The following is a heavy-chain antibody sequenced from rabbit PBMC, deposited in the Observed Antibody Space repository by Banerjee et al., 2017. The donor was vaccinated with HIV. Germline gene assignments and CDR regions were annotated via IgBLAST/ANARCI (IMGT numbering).Heavy chain of an antibody. CDR3: VRGDGYYQRNL. D-gene: IGHD3-1*01. CDR1: GFSFSASW. CDR2: INTGSGST. J-gene: IGHJ4*01. Sequence: SLGGSGGGLANPEDSLTSPGKAPGFSFSASWMSWVRQAPGKGLEWIGYINTGSGSTYYASWAKGRFTISKTSSTTVTLQMTSLTAADTATYFCVRGDGYYQRNLWGPGTLVTVS. V-gene: IGHV1S40*01.